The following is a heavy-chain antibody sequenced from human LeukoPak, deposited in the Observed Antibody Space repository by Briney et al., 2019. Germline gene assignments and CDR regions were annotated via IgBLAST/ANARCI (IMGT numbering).Heavy chain of an antibody. CDR2: INHSGST. CDR3: ARGAYYDFWSGYRLHYYGMDV. CDR1: GGSFSGYY. Sequence: PSETLSLTCAVYGGSFSGYYWSWIRQPPGKGLEWIGEINHSGSTNYNPSLKSRVTISVDTSKNQFSLKLSSVTAADTAVYYCARGAYYDFWSGYRLHYYGMDVWGQGTTVTVSS. D-gene: IGHD3-3*01. V-gene: IGHV4-34*01. J-gene: IGHJ6*02.